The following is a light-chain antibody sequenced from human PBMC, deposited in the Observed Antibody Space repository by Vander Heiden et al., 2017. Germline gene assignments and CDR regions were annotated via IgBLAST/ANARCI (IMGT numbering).Light chain of an antibody. V-gene: IGLV3-19*01. J-gene: IGLJ1*01. CDR3: NSRDSSGNHFV. CDR2: GRN. Sequence: SSELTQDPAVSVALGQTVKITCQGDSLRNYFSNWYQQKPGQAPVLVMYGRNNRPSGIPDRFSGSDSGNTASLTITGAQSEDEADYYCNSRDSSGNHFVFGGGTKVT. CDR1: SLRNYF.